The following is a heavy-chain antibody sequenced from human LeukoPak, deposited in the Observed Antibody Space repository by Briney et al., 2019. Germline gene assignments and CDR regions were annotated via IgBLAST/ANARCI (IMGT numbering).Heavy chain of an antibody. Sequence: AGGSLRLSCAGSGFTSRSYWMHWVRQAPGKGLEWVANIKQDGSEKYYVDSVKGRFTISRDNANDSVYLQMNSLRAEDTAVYYCARRYFDWFLGAGGSLDIWGQGTMVTVSS. D-gene: IGHD3-9*01. CDR3: ARRYFDWFLGAGGSLDI. CDR1: GFTSRSYW. CDR2: IKQDGSEK. J-gene: IGHJ3*02. V-gene: IGHV3-7*01.